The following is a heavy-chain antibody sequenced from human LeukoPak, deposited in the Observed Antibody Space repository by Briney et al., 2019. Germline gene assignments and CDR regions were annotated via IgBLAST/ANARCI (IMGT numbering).Heavy chain of an antibody. CDR2: INPSGGST. CDR1: GYTFTGYY. Sequence: ASVKVSCKASGYTFTGYYMHWVRQAPGRGLEWMGIINPSGGSTSYAQKFQGRVTMTRDTSTSTVYMELSSLRSEDTAVYYCARDQGGPPYYYDSSGYYDWGQGTLVTVSS. V-gene: IGHV1-46*01. CDR3: ARDQGGPPYYYDSSGYYD. J-gene: IGHJ4*02. D-gene: IGHD3-22*01.